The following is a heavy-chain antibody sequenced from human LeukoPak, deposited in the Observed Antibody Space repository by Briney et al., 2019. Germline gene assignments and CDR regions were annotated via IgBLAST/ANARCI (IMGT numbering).Heavy chain of an antibody. CDR2: ISASGGVT. CDR1: GFNFNSNA. CDR3: AKKPGYYDSSDYSYFDS. V-gene: IGHV3-23*01. D-gene: IGHD3-22*01. J-gene: IGHJ4*02. Sequence: GGSLRLSCAASGFNFNSNAMSWVRQAPGKGLEWVSGISASGGVTDYVDSVEGRFTISRDNSKNTLTLQMESLRGDDTAVYYCAKKPGYYDSSDYSYFDSWGQGTLVTVSS.